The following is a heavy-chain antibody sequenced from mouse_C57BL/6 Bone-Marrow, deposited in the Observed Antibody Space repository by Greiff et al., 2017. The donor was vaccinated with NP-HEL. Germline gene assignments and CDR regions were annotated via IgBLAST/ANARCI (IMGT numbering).Heavy chain of an antibody. Sequence: QVQLQQSGAELARPGASVKLSCKASGYTFTSYGISWVKQRTGQGLEWIGEIYPRSGNTYYNEKFKGKATLTADKSSSTAYMELRSLTSEDSAVYFCARRMIYYGSSYVDYFDYWGQGTTLTVSS. V-gene: IGHV1-81*01. J-gene: IGHJ2*01. CDR3: ARRMIYYGSSYVDYFDY. CDR2: IYPRSGNT. CDR1: GYTFTSYG. D-gene: IGHD1-1*01.